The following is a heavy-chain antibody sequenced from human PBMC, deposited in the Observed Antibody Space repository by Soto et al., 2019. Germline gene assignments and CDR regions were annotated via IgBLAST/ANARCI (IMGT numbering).Heavy chain of an antibody. D-gene: IGHD2-21*01. CDR3: AGIRGYCSGGDCYYYYYAMDV. V-gene: IGHV2-26*01. CDR1: GFSLTDSDVG. CDR2: ILSNDEE. Sequence: QVTLKESGPALVNPTETLTLTCTVSGFSLTDSDVGVSWIRQPPGKALEWLAHILSNDEEVYSSSLTSRLTISKDTSKTQVVLTMPNLQPVDTAAYYCAGIRGYCSGGDCYYYYYAMDVWGPGTTVTVAS. J-gene: IGHJ6*02.